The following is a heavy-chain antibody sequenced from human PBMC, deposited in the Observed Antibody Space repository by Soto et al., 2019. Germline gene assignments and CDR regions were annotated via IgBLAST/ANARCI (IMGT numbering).Heavy chain of an antibody. J-gene: IGHJ6*02. CDR2: IIPIPGTA. D-gene: IGHD2-2*01. Sequence: QVQLVQSGAEVKKPGSSVTVSCKASGGTFSSYAISWVRQAPGQGLEWMGGIIPIPGTANYAQKFQGRVTITADESTSTAYMELSSLRSEDTAVYYCARSQGSRTSLEIYYYYYYGMDVWGQGTTVTVSS. CDR1: GGTFSSYA. CDR3: ARSQGSRTSLEIYYYYYYGMDV. V-gene: IGHV1-69*01.